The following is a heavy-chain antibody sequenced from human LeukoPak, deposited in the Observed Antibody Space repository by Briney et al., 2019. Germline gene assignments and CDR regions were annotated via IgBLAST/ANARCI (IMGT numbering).Heavy chain of an antibody. CDR1: GFTFSSYS. J-gene: IGHJ4*02. CDR2: ISSSSSYI. Sequence: PGGSLRLSCAASGFTFSSYSMNWVRQAPGKGLEWVSSISSSSSYIYYADSVKGRFTISRDNAKNSLYLQMNSLRAEDTVVYYCARTDGMYYDYVWGSYRYRYFDYWGQGTLVTVSS. CDR3: ARTDGMYYDYVWGSYRYRYFDY. D-gene: IGHD3-16*02. V-gene: IGHV3-21*01.